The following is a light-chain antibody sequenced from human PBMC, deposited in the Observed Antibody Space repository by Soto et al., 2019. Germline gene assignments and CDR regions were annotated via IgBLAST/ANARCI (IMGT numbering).Light chain of an antibody. CDR1: SSDVGGYNY. CDR2: DVS. V-gene: IGLV2-11*01. Sequence: QSVLTQPRSVSRSPGQSVTISCTGTSSDVGGYNYVSWYQQHPGKAHKLMIYDVSKRPSGVPDRFSGSKSGNTASQTISGLQAEDEADYYCCSYAGSYTDVFGTGTKVTV. J-gene: IGLJ1*01. CDR3: CSYAGSYTDV.